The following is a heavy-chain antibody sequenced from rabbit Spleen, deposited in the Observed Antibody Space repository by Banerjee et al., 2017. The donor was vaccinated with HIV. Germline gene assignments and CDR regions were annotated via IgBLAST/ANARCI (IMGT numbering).Heavy chain of an antibody. Sequence: QEQLVESGGGLVKPGASLTLTCKASSFSFSDNCYMCWVRQAPGKGLEWIACIYAGSSSTTWYATWATGRFTISKSSSTTVTLQMTSLTVADTATYFCARDSFAGGTFNLYAFDPWGQGTLVTVS. V-gene: IGHV1S45*01. CDR3: ARDSFAGGTFNLYAFDP. CDR1: SFSFSDNCY. J-gene: IGHJ2*01. D-gene: IGHD4-2*01. CDR2: IYAGSSSTT.